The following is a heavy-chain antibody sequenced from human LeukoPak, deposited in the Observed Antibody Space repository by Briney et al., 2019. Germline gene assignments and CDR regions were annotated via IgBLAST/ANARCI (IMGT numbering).Heavy chain of an antibody. J-gene: IGHJ4*02. CDR1: GGSTSSSNW. D-gene: IGHD6-19*01. CDR3: AREDVAVAGTVYY. CDR2: IYHSGST. V-gene: IGHV4-4*02. Sequence: SETLSLTCAVSGGSTSSSNWWSWVRQPPGKGLEWIGEIYHSGSTNYNPSLKSRVTISVDKSKNQFSLKLSSVTAADTAVYYCAREDVAVAGTVYYWGQGTLVTVSS.